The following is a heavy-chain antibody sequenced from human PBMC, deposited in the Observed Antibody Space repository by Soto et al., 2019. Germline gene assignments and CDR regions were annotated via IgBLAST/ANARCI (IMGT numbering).Heavy chain of an antibody. D-gene: IGHD2-15*01. J-gene: IGHJ4*02. CDR1: GDSISSRDW. Sequence: QVQLQESGPGLVKPSGTLSLTCTVLGDSISSRDWWGWVRQSPGKGLEWMGEFSHSGRTNYNPSLKSRVTISVDKSKSQFSLELSSVTAADTAVYYCARNGGHYFDYWGQGTLVTVSS. V-gene: IGHV4-4*02. CDR3: ARNGGHYFDY. CDR2: FSHSGRT.